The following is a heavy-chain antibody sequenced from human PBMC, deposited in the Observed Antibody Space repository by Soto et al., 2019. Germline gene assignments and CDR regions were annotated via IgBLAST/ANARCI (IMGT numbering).Heavy chain of an antibody. CDR1: GGSISSSSYY. D-gene: IGHD1-26*01. J-gene: IGHJ4*02. CDR3: ARHARLYSGSYHPDY. CDR2: IYYSGST. V-gene: IGHV4-39*01. Sequence: QLQLQESGPGLVKPSETLSLTCTVSGGSISSSSYYWGWIRQPPGKGLEWIGSIYYSGSTYYNPSLKSRVTISVDTSKTQFSLKLSSVTAADTAVYYCARHARLYSGSYHPDYWGQGTLVTVSS.